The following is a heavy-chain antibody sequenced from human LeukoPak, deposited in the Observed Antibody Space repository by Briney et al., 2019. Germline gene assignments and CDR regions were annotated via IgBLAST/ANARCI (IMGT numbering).Heavy chain of an antibody. J-gene: IGHJ3*02. Sequence: GSVKVSCKASGYTFTGYYMHWVRQAPGQGLEWMGWIYPKSGGTNYAQKFQSRVTMTRDTSITTAFMELNILKSDDTAVYYCVRDGYSGGAFDIWGQRTMVTVSS. CDR1: GYTFTGYY. V-gene: IGHV1-2*02. CDR3: VRDGYSGGAFDI. CDR2: IYPKSGGT. D-gene: IGHD5-12*01.